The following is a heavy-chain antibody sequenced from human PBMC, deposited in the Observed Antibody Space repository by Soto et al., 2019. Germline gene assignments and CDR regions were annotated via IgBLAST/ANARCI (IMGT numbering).Heavy chain of an antibody. V-gene: IGHV3-11*05. CDR2: ISGTNHYI. J-gene: IGHJ4*02. CDR3: ATGVTVVVGTPFDN. D-gene: IGHD3-22*01. CDR1: GFSLNDYY. Sequence: QVQVVESGGGLVKPGESLRLSCAASGFSLNDYYMTWIRQAPGKGLEWVSYISGTNHYINYADSVKGRFTISRDNAKNLLYLQMNSLRVEDTAVYYCATGVTVVVGTPFDNWGQGTLVTVSS.